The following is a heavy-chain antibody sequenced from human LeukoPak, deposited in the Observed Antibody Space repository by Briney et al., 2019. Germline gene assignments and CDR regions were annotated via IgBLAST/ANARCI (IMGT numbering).Heavy chain of an antibody. CDR2: ISGSGGST. D-gene: IGHD3-10*01. CDR1: GFTFSSYA. J-gene: IGHJ4*02. Sequence: PGGSLRLSCAASGFTFSSYAMSWVRQAPGKGLEWVSAISGSGGSTYYADSVKGRFTISRDNSKNTLYLQMNSLRAEDTAVYYCAKSTVLYGSGSYYGDFDYWGQGTLVTVSS. CDR3: AKSTVLYGSGSYYGDFDY. V-gene: IGHV3-23*01.